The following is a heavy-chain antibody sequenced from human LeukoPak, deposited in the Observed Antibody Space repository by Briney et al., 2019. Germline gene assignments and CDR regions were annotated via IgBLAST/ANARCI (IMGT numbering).Heavy chain of an antibody. V-gene: IGHV3-11*04. Sequence: PGGSLRLSCAASGFTFSDYYMSWIRQAPGKGLEWVSYISSSGSTIYYADSVKGRFTISRDNAKNSLYLQMNSLRAEDTAVYYCARDPKSNLWSGYLRDAFDIWGQGTMVTVSS. CDR2: ISSSGSTI. CDR1: GFTFSDYY. D-gene: IGHD3-3*01. CDR3: ARDPKSNLWSGYLRDAFDI. J-gene: IGHJ3*02.